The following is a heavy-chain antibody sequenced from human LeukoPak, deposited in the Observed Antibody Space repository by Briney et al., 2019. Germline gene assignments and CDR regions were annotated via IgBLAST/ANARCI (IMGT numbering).Heavy chain of an antibody. CDR3: ARKYYYDSSGYYGYFDY. J-gene: IGHJ4*02. Sequence: ASVKVSCKASGYTFTGYYMHWVRQAPGQGLEWMGGIIPIFGTANYAQKFQGRVTITADESTSTAYMELSSLRSEDTAVYYCARKYYYDSSGYYGYFDYWGQGTLVTVSS. V-gene: IGHV1-69*13. D-gene: IGHD3-22*01. CDR2: IIPIFGTA. CDR1: GYTFTGYY.